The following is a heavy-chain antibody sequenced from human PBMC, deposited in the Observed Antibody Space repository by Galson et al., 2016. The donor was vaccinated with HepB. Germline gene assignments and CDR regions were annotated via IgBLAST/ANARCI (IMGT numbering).Heavy chain of an antibody. CDR3: VKYVGLDGFDY. D-gene: IGHD3/OR15-3a*01. CDR2: ISVDIGNT. CDR1: GYTFINYG. Sequence: SVKVSCKASGYTFINYGISWVRQAPGQGLEWMGWISVDIGNTNYAQKLQDRVTMTTDTSTSTAYMELRGEDTAVYYCVKYVGLDGFDYWGQGTLVIVSS. J-gene: IGHJ4*02. V-gene: IGHV1-18*04.